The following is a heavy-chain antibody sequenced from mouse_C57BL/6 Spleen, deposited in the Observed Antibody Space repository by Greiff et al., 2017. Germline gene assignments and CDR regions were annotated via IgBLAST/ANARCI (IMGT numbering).Heavy chain of an antibody. CDR1: GFTFSDYY. CDR3: ARDRGGYDAMDY. V-gene: IGHV5-16*01. CDR2: INYDGSST. J-gene: IGHJ4*01. Sequence: EVQLVESEGGLVQPGSSMKLSCTASGFTFSDYYMAWVRQVPEKGLEWVANINYDGSSTYYLDSLKSRFIISRDNAKNILYLQMSSLKSEDTATYYCARDRGGYDAMDYWGQGTSVTVSS.